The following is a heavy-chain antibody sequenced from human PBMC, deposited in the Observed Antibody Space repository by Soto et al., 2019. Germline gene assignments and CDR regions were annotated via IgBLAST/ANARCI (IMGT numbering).Heavy chain of an antibody. V-gene: IGHV3-23*01. Sequence: GGSLRLSCAASGFAFRSYTMSWVRQAPGKGLEWISAVSGSGGSTYYADSVKGRFTISRDNSKDTLYLQMNNLRAEDTAVYYCAKPPDYNWNDYWGQGTLVTVSS. CDR1: GFAFRSYT. J-gene: IGHJ4*02. D-gene: IGHD1-20*01. CDR3: AKPPDYNWNDY. CDR2: VSGSGGST.